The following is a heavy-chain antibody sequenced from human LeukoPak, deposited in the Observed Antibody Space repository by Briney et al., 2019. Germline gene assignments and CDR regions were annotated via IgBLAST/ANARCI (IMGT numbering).Heavy chain of an antibody. Sequence: SETLSLTCAVYGGSFSGYYWSWIRQPPGKGLEWIGEINHSGSTNYNPSLKSRVTISVDTSKNQFSLKLSSVTAADTAVYYCARELESGYSSGWYEGDGLDMWGQGTMVTVSS. CDR1: GGSFSGYY. V-gene: IGHV4-34*01. D-gene: IGHD6-19*01. CDR2: INHSGST. CDR3: ARELESGYSSGWYEGDGLDM. J-gene: IGHJ3*02.